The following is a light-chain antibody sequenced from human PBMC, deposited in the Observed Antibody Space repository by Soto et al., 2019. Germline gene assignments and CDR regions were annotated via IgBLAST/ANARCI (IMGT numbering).Light chain of an antibody. J-gene: IGKJ1*01. V-gene: IGKV1-5*01. CDR1: QRISIW. CDR3: QPYNSYPLT. CDR2: DAS. Sequence: DIQMTQSPSPLSASVGDRVTITCRASQRISIWVAWYQQKPGKAHKLLIYDASSLESGVPPRFSGSGSETAFTLTISSLQTHDFATFCGQPYNSYPLTFGQWTKVEIK.